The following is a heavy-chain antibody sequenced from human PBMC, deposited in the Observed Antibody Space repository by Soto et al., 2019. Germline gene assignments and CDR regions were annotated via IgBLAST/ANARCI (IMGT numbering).Heavy chain of an antibody. Sequence: GGSLRLSCAASGFTFSSYAMSWVRQAPGKGLEWVSAISGSGGSTYYADSVKGRFTISRDNSKNTLYLQMNSLRAEVTAVYYCAKGSPLITMIVVVITLDDAFDIWGQGTMVTVSS. CDR2: ISGSGGST. V-gene: IGHV3-23*01. CDR3: AKGSPLITMIVVVITLDDAFDI. J-gene: IGHJ3*02. D-gene: IGHD3-22*01. CDR1: GFTFSSYA.